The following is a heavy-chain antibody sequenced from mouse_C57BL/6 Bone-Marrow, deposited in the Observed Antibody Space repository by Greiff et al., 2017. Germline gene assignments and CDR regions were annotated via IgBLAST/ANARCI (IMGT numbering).Heavy chain of an antibody. J-gene: IGHJ2*01. D-gene: IGHD1-1*01. CDR1: GYTFNSYW. Sequence: SGTVLARPGASVKMSCKTSGYTFNSYWMHWVKQRPGQGLEWIGAIYPGNSDTSYNQKFKGKAKLTAVTSASTAYMELSSLTNEDSAVYYCTKGTTVVAKCFDYWGQGTTLTVSS. CDR3: TKGTTVVAKCFDY. V-gene: IGHV1-5*01. CDR2: IYPGNSDT.